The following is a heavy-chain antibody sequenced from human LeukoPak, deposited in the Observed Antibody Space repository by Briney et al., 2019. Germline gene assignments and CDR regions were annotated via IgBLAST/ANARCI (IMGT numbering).Heavy chain of an antibody. J-gene: IGHJ4*02. V-gene: IGHV4-59*08. D-gene: IGHD5-12*01. Sequence: PGGSLRLSCAASGFTLSSYSMSWIRQPPGKGLEWIGYMYYSGSTNYNPSLKSRVTISVDKSRNQFSLTLSSVTAADTAVYYCARHSRGYDSEFGYWGQGTLVTVSS. CDR3: ARHSRGYDSEFGY. CDR2: MYYSGST. CDR1: GFTLSSYS.